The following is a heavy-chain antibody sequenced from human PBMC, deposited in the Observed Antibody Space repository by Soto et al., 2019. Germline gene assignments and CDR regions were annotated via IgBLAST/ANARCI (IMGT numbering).Heavy chain of an antibody. CDR2: IYYSGST. CDR1: GGSICSYY. V-gene: IGHV4-59*01. Sequence: SETLSLTCTVSGGSICSYYWSWIRQPPGKGLEWIGYIYYSGSTNYNPSLKSRVTISVDTSKNQFSLKLSSVTAADTAVYYCARGAVVPAAIVYMDVWGKGTTVTVSS. CDR3: ARGAVVPAAIVYMDV. D-gene: IGHD2-2*01. J-gene: IGHJ6*03.